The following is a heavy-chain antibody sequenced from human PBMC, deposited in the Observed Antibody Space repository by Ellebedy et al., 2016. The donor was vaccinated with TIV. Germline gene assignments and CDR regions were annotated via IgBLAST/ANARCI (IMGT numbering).Heavy chain of an antibody. Sequence: SETLSLXCTVSGGSISSGSYYWSWIRQPAGKGLEWIGRIYTSGSTNYNPSLKSRVTMSVDTSKNQFSLKLSSVTAADTAVYYCARDRGEYCSSTSCYSSYYYYYMDVWGKGTTVTVSS. J-gene: IGHJ6*03. D-gene: IGHD2-2*01. CDR2: IYTSGST. V-gene: IGHV4-61*02. CDR1: GGSISSGSYY. CDR3: ARDRGEYCSSTSCYSSYYYYYMDV.